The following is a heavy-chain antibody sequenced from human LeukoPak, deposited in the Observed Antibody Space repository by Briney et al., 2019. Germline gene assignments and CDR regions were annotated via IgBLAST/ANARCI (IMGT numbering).Heavy chain of an antibody. CDR1: GYSFTSYW. CDR2: IYPGDSDT. V-gene: IGHV5-51*01. Sequence: GESLKISCKGSGYSFTSYWIGWVRQMPGKGLEWMGIIYPGDSDTRYSPSFQRQVTISADKSISTAYLQWSSLKASDTAMYYCARLLGYCSGGSCQHLDYWGQGTLVTVSS. D-gene: IGHD2-15*01. J-gene: IGHJ4*02. CDR3: ARLLGYCSGGSCQHLDY.